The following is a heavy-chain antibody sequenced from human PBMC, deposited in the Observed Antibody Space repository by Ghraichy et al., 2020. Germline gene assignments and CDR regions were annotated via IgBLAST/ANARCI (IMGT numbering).Heavy chain of an antibody. V-gene: IGHV1-24*01. J-gene: IGHJ6*02. Sequence: ASVKVSCKVSGYTLTELSMHWVRQAPGKGLEWMGGFDPEDGETIYAQKFQGRVTMTEDTSTDTAYMELSSLRSEDTAVYYCATDLGVEVANLGGGMDVWGQGTTVTVSS. D-gene: IGHD6-19*01. CDR1: GYTLTELS. CDR3: ATDLGVEVANLGGGMDV. CDR2: FDPEDGET.